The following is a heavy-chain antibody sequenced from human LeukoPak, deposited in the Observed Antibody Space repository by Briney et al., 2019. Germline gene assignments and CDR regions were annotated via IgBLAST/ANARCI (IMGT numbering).Heavy chain of an antibody. CDR3: AREGRGSGSYRHYYYGMDV. CDR1: GYTFTSYY. J-gene: IGHJ6*02. V-gene: IGHV1-46*01. Sequence: ASVRVSCKASGYTFTSYYMHWVRQAPGQGLEWMGIINPSGGSTSYAQKFQGRVTMTTDTSTSTAYMELRSLRSDDTAVYYCAREGRGSGSYRHYYYGMDVWGQGTTVTVSS. D-gene: IGHD3-10*01. CDR2: INPSGGST.